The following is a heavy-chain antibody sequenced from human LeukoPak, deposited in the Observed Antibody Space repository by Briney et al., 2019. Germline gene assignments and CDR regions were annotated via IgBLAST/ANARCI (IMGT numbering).Heavy chain of an antibody. Sequence: WGSLRLSCAASGFTFSTYSMNWVSQAPGKGLEWVSAISGSGGSTYYADSVKGRFTISRDNSKNTLYLQMNSLRAEDTAVYYCAKDPPGYGDGMFYFDYWGQGTLVTVSS. CDR2: ISGSGGST. CDR1: GFTFSTYS. CDR3: AKDPPGYGDGMFYFDY. D-gene: IGHD4-17*01. V-gene: IGHV3-23*01. J-gene: IGHJ4*02.